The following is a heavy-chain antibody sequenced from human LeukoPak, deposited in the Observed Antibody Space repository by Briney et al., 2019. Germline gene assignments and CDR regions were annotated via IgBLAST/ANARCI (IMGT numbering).Heavy chain of an antibody. CDR3: ARANGAATPFDI. CDR1: GFTFSDYY. V-gene: IGHV3-11*04. D-gene: IGHD2-15*01. CDR2: ISSSGSTI. J-gene: IGHJ3*02. Sequence: GGSLRLSCAASGFTFSDYYMSWIRQAPGKGLEWVSYISSSGSTIDYADSVKGRFTISRDNAKNSLYLQMSSLRAEDTAVYYCARANGAATPFDIWGQGTMVTVSS.